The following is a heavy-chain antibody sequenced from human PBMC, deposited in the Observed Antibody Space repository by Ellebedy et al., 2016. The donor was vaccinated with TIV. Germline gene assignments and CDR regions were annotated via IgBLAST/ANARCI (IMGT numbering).Heavy chain of an antibody. CDR2: IKEDGSEK. J-gene: IGHJ4*02. CDR1: GFTFSSYW. D-gene: IGHD6-19*01. Sequence: GESLKISCAASGFTFSSYWMSWVRQAPGKGLEWVANIKEDGSEKYYVGSVKGRFTISRDNAKNSLYLQMSSLRAEDTAVYYCAREGVGGTTFFDYWGQGTLVTVSS. CDR3: AREGVGGTTFFDY. V-gene: IGHV3-7*03.